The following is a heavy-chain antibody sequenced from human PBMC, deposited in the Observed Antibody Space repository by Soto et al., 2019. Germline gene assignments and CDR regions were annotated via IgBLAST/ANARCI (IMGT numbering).Heavy chain of an antibody. Sequence: QVQLEESGGGVVQPGRSLRLSCAASGFSFSTYTRHWVRQAPGKGLEWVAFIWYDGSNRDYADSVKGRFTISRDNSKNTMYLQMNSLRVEDTAMYFCARDRHYFDLWGRGTLVTVSS. J-gene: IGHJ2*01. CDR3: ARDRHYFDL. CDR2: IWYDGSNR. CDR1: GFSFSTYT. V-gene: IGHV3-33*01.